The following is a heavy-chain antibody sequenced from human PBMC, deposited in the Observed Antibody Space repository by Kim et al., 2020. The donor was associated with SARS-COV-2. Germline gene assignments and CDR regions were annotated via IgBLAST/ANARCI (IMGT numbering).Heavy chain of an antibody. D-gene: IGHD3-16*01. V-gene: IGHV3-23*05. CDR3: TKGGVN. Sequence: GGSLRLSCVGSGFNFSSYALSWVRQAPGKGLEWVSGFNNIVTSAFYIDSVKGRFITSRDNSKNTLYLQMNNVRVEDTALYYCTKGGVNWGQGNMVTVSS. CDR1: GFNFSSYA. J-gene: IGHJ4*02. CDR2: FNNIVTSA.